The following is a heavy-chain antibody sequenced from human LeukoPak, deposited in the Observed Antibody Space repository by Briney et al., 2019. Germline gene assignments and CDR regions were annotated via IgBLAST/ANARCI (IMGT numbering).Heavy chain of an antibody. CDR3: AKKGQTGTSGYYYYYMDV. V-gene: IGHV3-53*01. J-gene: IGHJ6*03. Sequence: PGASLRLSCATSGFTVSNTYMTWVRQAPGKGLEWVSLIYTGGKTYYADSVKGRFTISRDNSRNSLFLQISSLRAEDTAVYYCAKKGQTGTSGYYYYYMDVWGKGTTVTASS. CDR2: IYTGGKT. CDR1: GFTVSNTY. D-gene: IGHD1-1*01.